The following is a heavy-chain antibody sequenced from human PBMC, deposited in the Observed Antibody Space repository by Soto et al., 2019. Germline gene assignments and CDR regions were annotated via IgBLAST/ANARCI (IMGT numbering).Heavy chain of an antibody. CDR2: MSVSGAGT. CDR1: GFTFNKYA. Sequence: WGSLILSCVASGFTFNKYALAWVRHAPGKGLEWVSAMSVSGAGTYDADSLKGRLTIYRDNSNNTLYLKMNSLRAEDTAVYYCAKTHGVITVLTSFDHGGQG. CDR3: AKTHGVITVLTSFDH. D-gene: IGHD3-16*01. J-gene: IGHJ4*02. V-gene: IGHV3-23*01.